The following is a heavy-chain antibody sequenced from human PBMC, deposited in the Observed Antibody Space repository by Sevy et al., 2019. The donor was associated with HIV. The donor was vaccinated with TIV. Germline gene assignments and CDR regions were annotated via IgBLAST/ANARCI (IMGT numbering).Heavy chain of an antibody. CDR1: GYTLTELS. CDR3: ATLIYYGSGSYAYYYGMDV. J-gene: IGHJ6*02. V-gene: IGHV1-24*01. CDR2: FDPEDGET. Sequence: ASVKVSCKVSGYTLTELSMHWVRQAPGKGLEWMGGFDPEDGETIYAQKFQGRVTMTEDTSTDTAYMELSSLRSEDTAVYYCATLIYYGSGSYAYYYGMDVWGQGTTVTVSS. D-gene: IGHD3-10*01.